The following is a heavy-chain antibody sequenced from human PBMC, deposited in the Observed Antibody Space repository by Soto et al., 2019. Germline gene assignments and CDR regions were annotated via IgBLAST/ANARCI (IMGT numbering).Heavy chain of an antibody. CDR2: IYHSGST. CDR1: GGSISSSNW. D-gene: IGHD3-9*01. V-gene: IGHV4-4*02. CDR3: ARRFGILTGYPFDY. Sequence: PSETLSLTCAVSGGSISSSNWWSWVRQPPGKGLEWIGEIYHSGSTNYNPSLKSRVTISVDKSKNQFSLKLSSVTAADTAVYYCARRFGILTGYPFDYWGQGTLVTAPQ. J-gene: IGHJ4*02.